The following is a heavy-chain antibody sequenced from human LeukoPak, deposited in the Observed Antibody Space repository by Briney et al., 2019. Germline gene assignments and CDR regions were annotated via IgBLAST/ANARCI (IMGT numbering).Heavy chain of an antibody. J-gene: IGHJ4*02. V-gene: IGHV4-59*12. Sequence: PSETLSLTCTVSGGSISSYYWSWIRQPPGKGLEWIGYIYYSGSTNYNPSLKSRVTISVDTSKNQFSLKLSSVTAADTAVYYCARGRAVRGVRGRYYFDYWGQGTLVTVSS. CDR1: GGSISSYY. CDR3: ARGRAVRGVRGRYYFDY. CDR2: IYYSGST. D-gene: IGHD3-10*01.